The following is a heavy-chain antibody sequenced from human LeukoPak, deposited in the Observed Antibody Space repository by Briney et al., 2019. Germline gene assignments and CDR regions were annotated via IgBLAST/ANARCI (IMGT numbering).Heavy chain of an antibody. Sequence: SVKVSCKASGFTFTSSAVQWVRQARGQRLEWIGWIVVGSSNTNYAQKFQERVTITRDMSTSTAYMELSSLRSEDTAVYYCAVTLDGGSSPFDYWGQGTLVTVSS. CDR3: AVTLDGGSSPFDY. CDR2: IVVGSSNT. D-gene: IGHD1-26*01. CDR1: GFTFTSSA. V-gene: IGHV1-58*01. J-gene: IGHJ4*02.